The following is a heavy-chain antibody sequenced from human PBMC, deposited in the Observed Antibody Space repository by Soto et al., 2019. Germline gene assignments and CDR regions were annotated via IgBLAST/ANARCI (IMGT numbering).Heavy chain of an antibody. CDR3: ARKKMIVRYFDY. V-gene: IGHV4-30-4*01. D-gene: IGHD3-22*01. CDR1: GGSISSGDYY. CDR2: IYYSGST. Sequence: PSETLSLTCTVSGGSISSGDYYWSWIRQPPGKGLEWIGYIYYSGSTYYNPSLKSRVTISVDTSKNQFSLKLSSVTAADTAVYYCARKKMIVRYFDYWGQGTLVTVSS. J-gene: IGHJ4*02.